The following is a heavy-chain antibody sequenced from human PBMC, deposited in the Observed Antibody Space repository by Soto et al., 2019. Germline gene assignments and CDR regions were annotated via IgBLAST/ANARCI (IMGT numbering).Heavy chain of an antibody. CDR1: GGSISNYY. CDR2: IFSDGTT. CDR3: VRVSGYYESKGLVPDS. Sequence: PSETLSLTCTVSGGSISNYYWNWIRQPPGKGLEWIGYIFSDGTTNYNPSLKSRVTISVGSSRTHFSLKVSSATAADTAVYYCVRVSGYYESKGLVPDSWGQGTLVTVSS. J-gene: IGHJ4*02. D-gene: IGHD3-22*01. V-gene: IGHV4-59*01.